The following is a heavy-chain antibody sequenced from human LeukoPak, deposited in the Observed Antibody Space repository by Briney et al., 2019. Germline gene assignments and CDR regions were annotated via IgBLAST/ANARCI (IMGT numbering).Heavy chain of an antibody. CDR1: GGSISMYY. V-gene: IGHV4-4*09. J-gene: IGHJ3*01. CDR2: IYTSGTT. Sequence: PSETLSLTCTVSGGSISMYYWGWIRQPPGKGLEWIGYIYTSGTTNYNPSLKSRVTISVDTSKSQFSLKLSSVTAADTAVYYCARLDSPAGPAHGTFDVWGQGTMVTASS. D-gene: IGHD2-2*01. CDR3: ARLDSPAGPAHGTFDV.